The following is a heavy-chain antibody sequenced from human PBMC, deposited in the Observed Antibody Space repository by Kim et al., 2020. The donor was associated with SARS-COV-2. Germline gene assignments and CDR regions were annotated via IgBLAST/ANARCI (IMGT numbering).Heavy chain of an antibody. CDR1: GASISSGGYY. CDR3: VRGRRDGYNYFDY. CDR2: IDYSGST. Sequence: SETLSLTCTVSGASISSGGYYWSWIRQHQGKGLEWIAYIDYSGSTDDNLSVKSRLIISLDKSKNQISLKLSSVTAADTAVYYCVRGRRDGYNYFDYWGQGNLVTVSS. D-gene: IGHD5-12*01. J-gene: IGHJ4*02. V-gene: IGHV4-31*03.